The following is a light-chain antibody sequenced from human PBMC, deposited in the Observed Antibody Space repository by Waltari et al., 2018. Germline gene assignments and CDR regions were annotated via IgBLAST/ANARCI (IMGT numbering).Light chain of an antibody. CDR3: QQYYRIPLT. V-gene: IGKV4-1*01. Sequence: DIVMTQSPDSLAVSLAERAALHRKSSQSVLYSSDNENYLAWYQQKPGQPPKLLIYWASTRESGVPDRFSGSGSGTDFTLTIRSLQAEDVGVYDCQQYYRIPLTFGGGTKVEIE. J-gene: IGKJ4*01. CDR2: WAS. CDR1: QSVLYSSDNENY.